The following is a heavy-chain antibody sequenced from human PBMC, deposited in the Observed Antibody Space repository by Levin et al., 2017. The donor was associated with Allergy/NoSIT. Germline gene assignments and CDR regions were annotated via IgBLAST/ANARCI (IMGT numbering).Heavy chain of an antibody. CDR2: IYSDGNT. D-gene: IGHD2-15*01. CDR3: ARDPYCSGGSCYNY. Sequence: GESLKISCAASGFTVSTHYMSWVRQAPGKGLEWVSVIYSDGNTYYADSVKGRFTVFRDNSKNTLFLQMNSLRAEDTALYYCARDPYCSGGSCYNYWGQGTLVTVSS. CDR1: GFTVSTHY. J-gene: IGHJ4*02. V-gene: IGHV3-53*01.